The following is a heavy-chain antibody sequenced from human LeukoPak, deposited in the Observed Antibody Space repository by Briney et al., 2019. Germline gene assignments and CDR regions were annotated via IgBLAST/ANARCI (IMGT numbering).Heavy chain of an antibody. CDR2: INAGNGNT. D-gene: IGHD3-22*01. CDR1: GYTFTSYA. Sequence: ASVKVSCKASGYTFTSYAMHWVRQAAGQRLEWMGWINAGNGNTKYSQKFQGRVTITRDTSASTAYMELSSLRSEDTAVYYCARDWFYYDSSGYIDYWGQGTLVTVSS. V-gene: IGHV1-3*01. CDR3: ARDWFYYDSSGYIDY. J-gene: IGHJ4*02.